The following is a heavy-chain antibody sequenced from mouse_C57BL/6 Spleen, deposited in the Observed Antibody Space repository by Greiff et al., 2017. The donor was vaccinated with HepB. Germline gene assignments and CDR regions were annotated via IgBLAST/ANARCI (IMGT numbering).Heavy chain of an antibody. J-gene: IGHJ1*03. CDR1: GYTFTSYW. Sequence: QVQLKQSGTELVKPGASVKLSCKASGYTFTSYWMHWVKQRPGQGLEWIGNINPSNGGTNYNEKFKSKATLTVDKSSSTAYMQLSSLTSEDSAVYYSAYYGSSYNWYFDVWGTGTTVTVSS. CDR2: INPSNGGT. V-gene: IGHV1-53*01. CDR3: AYYGSSYNWYFDV. D-gene: IGHD1-1*01.